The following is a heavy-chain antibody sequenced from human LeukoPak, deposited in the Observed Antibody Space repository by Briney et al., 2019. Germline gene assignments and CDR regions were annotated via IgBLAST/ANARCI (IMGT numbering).Heavy chain of an antibody. CDR2: TYYSGST. J-gene: IGHJ6*03. V-gene: IGHV4-39*01. D-gene: IGHD3-3*01. Sequence: PSETLSLTCTVSGGSLSSSIYYWGWIRQPPGKGLEWIGSTYYSGSTYYNPSLKSRVTISVDTSKNQFSLKLSYETAADTAVYYCARQRYDFWSGYYTDYYYYYMDVWAKGTRSPSP. CDR3: ARQRYDFWSGYYTDYYYYYMDV. CDR1: GGSLSSSIYY.